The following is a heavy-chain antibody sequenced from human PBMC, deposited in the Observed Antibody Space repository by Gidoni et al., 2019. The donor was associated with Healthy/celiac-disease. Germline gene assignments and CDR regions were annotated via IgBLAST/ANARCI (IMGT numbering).Heavy chain of an antibody. D-gene: IGHD4-17*01. V-gene: IGHV4-59*01. CDR3: ARGFRESGLETTVTIDY. CDR1: GGSISSYY. J-gene: IGHJ4*02. Sequence: QVQLQESGPGLVKPSETLSLTCTVSGGSISSYYWRWIRQPPGKGLEWIGYIYYSGSTNYNPSLKSRVTITVDTSKNQFSLKLSSVTAADTAVYYCARGFRESGLETTVTIDYWGQGTLVTVSS. CDR2: IYYSGST.